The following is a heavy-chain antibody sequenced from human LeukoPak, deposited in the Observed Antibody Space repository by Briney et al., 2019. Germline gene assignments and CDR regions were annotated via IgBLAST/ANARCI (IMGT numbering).Heavy chain of an antibody. J-gene: IGHJ6*02. CDR3: AKVPNYAFWSGYNYYGTDV. V-gene: IGHV3-23*01. CDR2: ISGSGGST. Sequence: PGGSLRLSCAASGFTFSSYAMSWVRQAPGKGLEWVSAISGSGGSTYYADSVKGRFTISRDNSKNTLYLQMNSLRAEDTAVYYCAKVPNYAFWSGYNYYGTDVWGQGPTVIVSS. D-gene: IGHD3-3*01. CDR1: GFTFSSYA.